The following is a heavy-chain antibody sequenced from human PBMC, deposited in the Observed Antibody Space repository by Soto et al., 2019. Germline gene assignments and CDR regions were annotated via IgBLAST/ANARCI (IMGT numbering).Heavy chain of an antibody. CDR2: IRISTSTI. V-gene: IGHV3-48*01. J-gene: IGHJ5*02. Sequence: EVQLVESGGGSVQPGGSLRLSCVASGFSFSSYSMNWVRQAPGKGLEWLSYIRISTSTIYYAHSVQGRFTISTDSANNSLYLQMDSLRAEDTAVYYCARDYKWWFDQWGQGALVTVSS. CDR3: ARDYKWWFDQ. D-gene: IGHD1-1*01. CDR1: GFSFSSYS.